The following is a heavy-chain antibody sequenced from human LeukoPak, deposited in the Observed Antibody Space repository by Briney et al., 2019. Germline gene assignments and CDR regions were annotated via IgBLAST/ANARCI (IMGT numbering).Heavy chain of an antibody. V-gene: IGHV3-30*03. CDR3: ARDIRREMAIPFDV. CDR1: AFTFSEYG. D-gene: IGHD5-24*01. Sequence: PGRSLRLSCAASAFTFSEYGMHWFRQAPGKGLEWVAVISYEGKTEYYADSVKGRFTISRDNSKNTLYLQMNSLRVEDTAVYHCARDIRREMAIPFDVWGQGTLVTVSS. CDR2: ISYEGKTE. J-gene: IGHJ3*01.